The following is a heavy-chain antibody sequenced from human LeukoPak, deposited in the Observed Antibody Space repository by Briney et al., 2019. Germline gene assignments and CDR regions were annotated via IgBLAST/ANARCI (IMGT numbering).Heavy chain of an antibody. CDR1: GFTFSSYA. V-gene: IGHV3-23*01. Sequence: GGSLRLSCAASGFTFSSYAMSWVRQAPGKGLEWVSAISGSGGSTYYADSVKGRFTISRDNSKNTLYLQMNSLRAEDTAVYYCAVYYGSGSYQYGIGAFDIWGQGTMVTVSS. J-gene: IGHJ3*02. CDR2: ISGSGGST. D-gene: IGHD3-10*01. CDR3: AVYYGSGSYQYGIGAFDI.